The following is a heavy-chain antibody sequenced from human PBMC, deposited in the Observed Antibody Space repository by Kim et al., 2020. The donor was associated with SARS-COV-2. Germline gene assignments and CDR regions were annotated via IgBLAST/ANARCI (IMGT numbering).Heavy chain of an antibody. V-gene: IGHV3-23*01. CDR3: AKDMAYYYDSSGYSRGFDY. CDR1: GFTFSSYA. J-gene: IGHJ4*02. CDR2: ISGSGGST. Sequence: GGSLRLSCAASGFTFSSYAMSWVRQAPGKGLEWVSAISGSGGSTYYADSVKGRFTISRDNSKNTLYLQMNSLRAEDTAVYYCAKDMAYYYDSSGYSRGFDYWGQGTLVTVSS. D-gene: IGHD3-22*01.